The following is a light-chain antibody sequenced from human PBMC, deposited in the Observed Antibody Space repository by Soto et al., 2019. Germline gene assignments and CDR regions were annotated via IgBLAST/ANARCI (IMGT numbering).Light chain of an antibody. J-gene: IGKJ3*01. CDR3: QQLKSSPFT. V-gene: IGKV1-9*01. CDR2: AAS. CDR1: QGISSY. Sequence: IQLTQSPSSLSASVGDRVTIACRASQGISSYLAWYQQKPGKAPQLLIYAASTLQSGVPSRFSGSGSGTDFTLTISSLQTEDFVTYYCQQLKSSPFTFGPGTKLDIK.